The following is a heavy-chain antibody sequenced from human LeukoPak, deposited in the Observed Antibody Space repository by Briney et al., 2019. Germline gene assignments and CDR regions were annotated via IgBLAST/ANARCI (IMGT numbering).Heavy chain of an antibody. CDR2: ISGSGTTT. V-gene: IGHV3-23*01. CDR1: GFIFSSYA. D-gene: IGHD3-22*01. Sequence: HAGGPLRLSCAASGFIFSSYAMTWVRQAPGRGLEWLSTISGSGTTTYYADSVKGRFTISRDNSKNTLYLQMNSLRAEDTAVYYCAKNEYYYDSSGYYLDYWGQGTLVTVSS. J-gene: IGHJ4*02. CDR3: AKNEYYYDSSGYYLDY.